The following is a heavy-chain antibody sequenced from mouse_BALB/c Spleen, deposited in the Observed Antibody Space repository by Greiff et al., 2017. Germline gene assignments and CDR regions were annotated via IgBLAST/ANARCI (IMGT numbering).Heavy chain of an antibody. D-gene: IGHD2-12*01. J-gene: IGHJ3*01. CDR3: ASLYSGAY. V-gene: IGHV5-9-3*01. Sequence: EVKLMESGGGLVKPGGSLKLSCAASGFTFSSYAMSWVRQTPEKRLEWVATISSGGSYTYYPDSVKGRFTISRDNAKNTLYLQMSSLRSEDTAMYYCASLYSGAYWGQGTLVTVSA. CDR1: GFTFSSYA. CDR2: ISSGGSYT.